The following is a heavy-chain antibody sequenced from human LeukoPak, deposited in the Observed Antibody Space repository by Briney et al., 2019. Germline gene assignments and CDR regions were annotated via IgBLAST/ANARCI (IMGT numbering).Heavy chain of an antibody. V-gene: IGHV1-69*13. D-gene: IGHD6-13*01. CDR2: IIPIFGTA. Sequence: SVKVSCKASGGTFSSYAFSWVRQAPGQGLEWMGGIIPIFGTANYAQKFQGRVTITADESTSTAYMELSSLRSEDTAVYYCARDPRTQYSSSWYTPDYYYGMDVWGQGTTVTVSS. CDR1: GGTFSSYA. J-gene: IGHJ6*02. CDR3: ARDPRTQYSSSWYTPDYYYGMDV.